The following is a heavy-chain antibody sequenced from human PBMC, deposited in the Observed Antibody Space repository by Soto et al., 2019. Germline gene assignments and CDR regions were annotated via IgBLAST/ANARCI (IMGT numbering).Heavy chain of an antibody. J-gene: IGHJ4*02. Sequence: GGSLRLSCAASGSTFSSYAMSWVRQAPGKGLEWVSVLSGSGGTTYYADSVKGRFTISRDNSKNTLYLQMNSLRAEDTAVYYYSKFSWAPIWGSYHHYSGQGTLVTVSS. D-gene: IGHD3-16*02. CDR2: LSGSGGTT. CDR3: SKFSWAPIWGSYHHY. CDR1: GSTFSSYA. V-gene: IGHV3-23*01.